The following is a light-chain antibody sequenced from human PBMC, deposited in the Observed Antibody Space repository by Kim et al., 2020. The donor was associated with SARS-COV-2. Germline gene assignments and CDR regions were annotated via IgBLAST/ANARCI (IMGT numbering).Light chain of an antibody. CDR2: AAT. CDR3: QQLHSYPLT. Sequence: IQLTQSPSSLSASVGDRVTITCRASQDITNYLAWYQQKPGKGPKSLIFAATTLQSGVSSRFSGSGSGTHFTLTISSLQPEDFATYYCQQLHSYPLTFGGGTKVEIK. CDR1: QDITNY. J-gene: IGKJ4*01. V-gene: IGKV1-9*01.